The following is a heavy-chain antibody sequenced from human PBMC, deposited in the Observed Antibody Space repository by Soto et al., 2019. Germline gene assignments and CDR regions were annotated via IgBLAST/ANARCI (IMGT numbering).Heavy chain of an antibody. CDR3: ARRGSGSYYDY. Sequence: EVQLLESGGGLVQPGGSLRLSCAASGFTFSSYAMRWVRQAPVKGLEWVSAISGSGDSTYYADSVKGRFPISRDNSKNTRYLQMNSLRAEDTAVYYCARRGSGSYYDYWGQGTQVTVSS. J-gene: IGHJ4*02. V-gene: IGHV3-23*01. D-gene: IGHD1-26*01. CDR2: ISGSGDST. CDR1: GFTFSSYA.